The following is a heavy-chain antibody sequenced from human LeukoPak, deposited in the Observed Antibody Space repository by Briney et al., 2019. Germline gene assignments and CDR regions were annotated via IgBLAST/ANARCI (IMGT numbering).Heavy chain of an antibody. J-gene: IGHJ4*02. D-gene: IGHD3-22*01. CDR1: GFTFSSYA. CDR2: ISGSGGST. CDR3: AKIGYYYDSSGYYYFNY. Sequence: EAGGSLRLSCAASGFTFSSYAMSWVRQAPGKGLGWVSAISGSGGSTYYADSVKGRFTISRDNSKNTLYLQMNSLRAEDTAVYYCAKIGYYYDSSGYYYFNYWGQGTLVTVSS. V-gene: IGHV3-23*01.